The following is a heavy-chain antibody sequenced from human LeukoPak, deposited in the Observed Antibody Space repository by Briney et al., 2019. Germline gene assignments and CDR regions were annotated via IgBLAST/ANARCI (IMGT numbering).Heavy chain of an antibody. CDR1: RGTFSSYA. CDR3: ARSTPDFGVVIKDFYYYGMDV. J-gene: IGHJ6*02. CDR2: IIPIFGTA. Sequence: GASVKVSCKASRGTFSSYAISWVRQAPGQGLEWMGGIIPIFGTANYAQKFQGRVTITADESTSTAYMELSSLRSEDTAVYYCARSTPDFGVVIKDFYYYGMDVWGQGTTVTVSS. V-gene: IGHV1-69*01. D-gene: IGHD3-3*01.